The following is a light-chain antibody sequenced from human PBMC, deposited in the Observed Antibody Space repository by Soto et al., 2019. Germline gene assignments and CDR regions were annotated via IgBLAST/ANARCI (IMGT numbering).Light chain of an antibody. V-gene: IGKV3-11*01. J-gene: IGKJ5*01. CDR2: DAS. Sequence: EIVLTQSPATLSLSPGERATLSCRASQSVSSYLAWYQQKPGQAPRLLIYDASNRATGIPARFNGSGSGTDFTLTISSLESEDFAVYYCQQRSNWPPITFGQGTRLEIK. CDR3: QQRSNWPPIT. CDR1: QSVSSY.